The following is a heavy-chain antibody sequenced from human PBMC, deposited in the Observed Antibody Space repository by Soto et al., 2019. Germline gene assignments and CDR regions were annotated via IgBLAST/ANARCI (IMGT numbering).Heavy chain of an antibody. V-gene: IGHV3-23*01. Sequence: EVQLLESGGGLVQPGGSLRLSCAASGFTFSSDAMSWVRQAQGQGLEWVSAISGSGGTTYYADSVKGRFTISRENSKNTLYLQMNSLRAEYTAVYYCAKDRSSGWPYYFDYWGKGTLVTVSS. CDR3: AKDRSSGWPYYFDY. CDR2: ISGSGGTT. J-gene: IGHJ4*02. D-gene: IGHD6-19*01. CDR1: GFTFSSDA.